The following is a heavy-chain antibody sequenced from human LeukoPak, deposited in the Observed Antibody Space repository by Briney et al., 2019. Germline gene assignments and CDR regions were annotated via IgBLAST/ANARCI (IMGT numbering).Heavy chain of an antibody. CDR2: ISGSGSSI. CDR1: GFTFSDYY. CDR3: AKGASPIDY. Sequence: GGSLRLSCTVSGFTFSDYYMSWIRQAPGKGLEWVSYISGSGSSIYYADSVKGRFTISRDNAKNSLYLQMTSLRAEDTAFYYCAKGASPIDYWGQGTLVTVSS. V-gene: IGHV3-11*04. J-gene: IGHJ4*02. D-gene: IGHD2-2*01.